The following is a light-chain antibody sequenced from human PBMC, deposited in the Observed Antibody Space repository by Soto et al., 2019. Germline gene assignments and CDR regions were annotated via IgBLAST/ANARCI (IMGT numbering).Light chain of an antibody. J-gene: IGLJ1*01. CDR2: EVS. Sequence: QPVLTQPASVSGSPGQSITISCTGTSSDIGGYNYVSWYQHHPGKAPKLMLYEVSNRPSGVSNRFSGSKSGNTASLTISGLQAEDEADYYCSSYTTSSTRVFGTGTKVTVL. V-gene: IGLV2-14*01. CDR1: SSDIGGYNY. CDR3: SSYTTSSTRV.